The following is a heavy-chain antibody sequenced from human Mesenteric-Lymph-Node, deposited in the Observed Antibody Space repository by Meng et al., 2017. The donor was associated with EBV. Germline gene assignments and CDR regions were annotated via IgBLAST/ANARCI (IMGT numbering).Heavy chain of an antibody. CDR3: AIHTAYCSGGGCYSFDS. CDR1: GGTFNNYA. Sequence: QVQLLQSGAEVKKPXSSVKVXCKASGGTFNNYAISWVRQAPGQGLEWMGGFIPILGAANYAQKFQGRVTITADRSTSTTYMKLSSLKSEDTAIYYCAIHTAYCSGGGCYSFDSWGHGTLVTVSS. CDR2: FIPILGAA. J-gene: IGHJ4*01. V-gene: IGHV1-69*06. D-gene: IGHD2-15*01.